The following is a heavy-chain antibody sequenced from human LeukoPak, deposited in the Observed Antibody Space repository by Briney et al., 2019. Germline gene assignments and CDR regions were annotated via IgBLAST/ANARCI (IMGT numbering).Heavy chain of an antibody. Sequence: SETLSLTCAVYGGSFSGYYWSWIRQPPGKGLEWIGEINHSGSTNYNPSLKSRVTISLDTSNNQVSLRLSSVTAADTAVYYCAKGGTYGGGADYWGQGTLVTVSS. D-gene: IGHD1-26*01. CDR2: INHSGST. V-gene: IGHV4-34*01. CDR1: GGSFSGYY. J-gene: IGHJ4*02. CDR3: AKGGTYGGGADY.